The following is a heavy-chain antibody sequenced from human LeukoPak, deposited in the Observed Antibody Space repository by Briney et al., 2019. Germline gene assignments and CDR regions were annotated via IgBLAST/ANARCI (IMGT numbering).Heavy chain of an antibody. CDR2: IKQDGSEK. V-gene: IGHV3-7*01. CDR3: VRGGSSTWYRESWFAP. CDR1: GFTFSSYW. Sequence: QPGGSLRLSCAASGFTFSSYWMSWVRQAPGKGLEWVANIKQDGSEKYYVDSVKGRFTISRDNAKNSLYLQMNSLRAEDTAVYYCVRGGSSTWYRESWFAPWGQGTLVTVSS. D-gene: IGHD6-13*01. J-gene: IGHJ5*02.